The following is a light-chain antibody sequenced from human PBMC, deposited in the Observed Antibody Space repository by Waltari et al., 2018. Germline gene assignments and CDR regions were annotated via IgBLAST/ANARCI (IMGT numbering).Light chain of an antibody. V-gene: IGKV3-20*01. CDR3: QHYVRLPAT. J-gene: IGKJ1*01. CDR2: DAS. Sequence: EIVLTQSPGTLSLSPGERATLACRASPSVGRSLAWYQQKPGQAPRLLIYDASRRATGITDRFSGSGSGTDFSLTISTLEPEDFAVYYCQHYVRLPATFGQGTKVEI. CDR1: PSVGRS.